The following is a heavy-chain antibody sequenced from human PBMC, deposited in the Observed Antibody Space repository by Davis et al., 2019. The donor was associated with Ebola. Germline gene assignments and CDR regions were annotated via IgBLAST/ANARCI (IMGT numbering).Heavy chain of an antibody. CDR3: AASAGTVGKFDF. J-gene: IGHJ4*02. D-gene: IGHD1-14*01. CDR1: GFTFSGSG. Sequence: AASVKVSCKAFGFTFSGSGMQWVRQARGQRLEWIGSIVVGSGNTNYAQKFRQRVTMTRDMSTSTVYMELRSLRFEDTAVYYCAASAGTVGKFDFWGQGTLVTVSA. V-gene: IGHV1-58*02. CDR2: IVVGSGNT.